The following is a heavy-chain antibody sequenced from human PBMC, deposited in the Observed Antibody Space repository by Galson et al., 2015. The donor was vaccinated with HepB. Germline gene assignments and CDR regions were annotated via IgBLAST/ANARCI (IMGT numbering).Heavy chain of an antibody. CDR2: INPNSGGT. Sequence: CKASGYTFTGYYMHWVRQAPGQGLEWMGWINPNSGGTNYAQKFQGRVTMTRDTSISTAYMELSRLRSDDTAVYYCARTLRITIFGVVSSWGQGTLVTVSS. CDR3: ARTLRITIFGVVSS. J-gene: IGHJ4*02. D-gene: IGHD3-3*01. CDR1: GYTFTGYY. V-gene: IGHV1-2*02.